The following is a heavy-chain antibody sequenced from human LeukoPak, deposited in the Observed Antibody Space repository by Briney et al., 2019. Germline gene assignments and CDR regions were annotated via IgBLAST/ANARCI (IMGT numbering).Heavy chain of an antibody. J-gene: IGHJ3*02. CDR1: GGSISSYY. CDR2: IYASGTT. D-gene: IGHD6-19*01. V-gene: IGHV4-4*07. Sequence: SETLSLTCTVSGGSISSYYWSWIRQSAGKGLEWIGRIYASGTTNYSPSLKSRVTMSVDTSKNQFSLNLSSVTAADTAVYYCARDVGAQGSGWYSVAFDIWGQGTMVIVSS. CDR3: ARDVGAQGSGWYSVAFDI.